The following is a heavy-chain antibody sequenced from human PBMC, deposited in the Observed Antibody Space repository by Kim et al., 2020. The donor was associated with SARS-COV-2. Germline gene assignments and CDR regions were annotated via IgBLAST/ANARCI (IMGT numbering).Heavy chain of an antibody. D-gene: IGHD2-2*01. J-gene: IGHJ6*02. Sequence: HQSRVTISVATSKNQCSLKLSSVTAADTAVYYCARLGYCSSTSCDYGMDVWGQGTMVTVSS. V-gene: IGHV4-30-2*05. CDR3: ARLGYCSSTSCDYGMDV.